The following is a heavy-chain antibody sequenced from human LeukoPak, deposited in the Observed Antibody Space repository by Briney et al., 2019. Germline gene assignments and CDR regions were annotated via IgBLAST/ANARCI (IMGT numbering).Heavy chain of an antibody. J-gene: IGHJ4*02. Sequence: GGSLRLSCAASGFTFSNYWMHWVRQGPGKGLVWVSRSNSDGSSTSYADSVKGRFTISRDNAKNTLYLQMNSLRAEDTAVYYCARNMVRGVSRPIDYWGQGTLVTVSS. D-gene: IGHD3-10*01. V-gene: IGHV3-74*01. CDR3: ARNMVRGVSRPIDY. CDR2: SNSDGSST. CDR1: GFTFSNYW.